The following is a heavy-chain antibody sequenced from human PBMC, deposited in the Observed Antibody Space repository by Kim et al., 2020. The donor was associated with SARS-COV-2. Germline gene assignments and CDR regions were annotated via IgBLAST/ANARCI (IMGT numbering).Heavy chain of an antibody. D-gene: IGHD3-3*01. CDR3: ARGYCDFWSGYATFDY. V-gene: IGHV1-3*01. J-gene: IGHJ4*02. Sequence: KIQGRVTITRDTSASTAYMELSSLRSEDTAVYYCARGYCDFWSGYATFDYWGQGTLVTVSS.